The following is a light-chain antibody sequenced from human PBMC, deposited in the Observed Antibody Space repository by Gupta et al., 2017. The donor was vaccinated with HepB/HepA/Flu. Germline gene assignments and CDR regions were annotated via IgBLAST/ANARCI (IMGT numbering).Light chain of an antibody. CDR3: QQCDNIPLT. CDR1: QNIHTL. Sequence: DIQMTQSPSSLSASVGDRVTITCRTSQNIHTLLNWYQQRPGKAPRLLIYLASTVQSGVPSRFSGSGSGTDFTLTISSLQPEDVATYYCQQCDNIPLTFGQGTKVEIK. J-gene: IGKJ1*01. CDR2: LAS. V-gene: IGKV1-39*01.